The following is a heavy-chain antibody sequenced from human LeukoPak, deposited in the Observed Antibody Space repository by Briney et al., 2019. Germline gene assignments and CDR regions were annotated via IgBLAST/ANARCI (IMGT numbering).Heavy chain of an antibody. D-gene: IGHD3-10*01. V-gene: IGHV4-34*01. J-gene: IGHJ6*02. Sequence: SETLSLTCAVYGGSFSGYYWSWIRQPPGKGLEWIGEINHSGSTNYNPSLKSRVTISVDTSKNQFSLKLSSVTAADTAVYYCARDPTRTILGSGSKIRYYYYYGMDVWGQGTTVAVSS. CDR3: ARDPTRTILGSGSKIRYYYYYGMDV. CDR2: INHSGST. CDR1: GGSFSGYY.